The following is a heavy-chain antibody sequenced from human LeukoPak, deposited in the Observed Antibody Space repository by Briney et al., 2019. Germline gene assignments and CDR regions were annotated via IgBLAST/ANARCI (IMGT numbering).Heavy chain of an antibody. CDR3: ARGPLWFGGSDY. CDR1: GFTFSSSD. V-gene: IGHV3-23*01. Sequence: GGSLRLSCLASGFTFSSSDMSWVRQAPGKGLEWVSAISRSGGSTYYADSVKGRFTISRDNSKNTLYLQMNSLRAEDTAVYYCARGPLWFGGSDYWGQGTLVTVSS. CDR2: ISRSGGST. D-gene: IGHD3-10*01. J-gene: IGHJ4*02.